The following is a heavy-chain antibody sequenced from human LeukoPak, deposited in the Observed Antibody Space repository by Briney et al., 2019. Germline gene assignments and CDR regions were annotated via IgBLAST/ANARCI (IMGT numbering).Heavy chain of an antibody. CDR2: IYTSGST. J-gene: IGHJ3*02. D-gene: IGHD5-18*01. CDR1: GRSISSGSYY. CDR3: ARDRPRYSYGLGEDAFDI. V-gene: IGHV4-61*02. Sequence: SQTLSLTCTVSGRSISSGSYYWSWIRRPAGKGLEWIGPIYTSGSTNYNPSLKSRVTISVDTSKNQFSLKLSSVTAADTAVYYCARDRPRYSYGLGEDAFDIWGQGTMVTVSS.